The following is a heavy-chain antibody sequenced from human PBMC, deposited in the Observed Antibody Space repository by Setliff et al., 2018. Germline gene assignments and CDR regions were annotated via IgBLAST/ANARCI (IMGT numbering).Heavy chain of an antibody. V-gene: IGHV4-38-2*01. CDR2: IYYRGST. CDR3: ASMGATRDY. D-gene: IGHD1-26*01. J-gene: IGHJ4*02. Sequence: SETLSLTCAVSGYSISSGYNWGWIRQPPGKGLEWIGSIYYRGSTSYNSSLKSRVSISVDTSKNQFSLNLNAVTAADTAVYYCASMGATRDYWGQGTLVTV. CDR1: GYSISSGYN.